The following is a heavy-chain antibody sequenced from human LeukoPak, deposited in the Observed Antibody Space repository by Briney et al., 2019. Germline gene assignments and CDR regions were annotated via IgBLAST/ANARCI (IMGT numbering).Heavy chain of an antibody. J-gene: IGHJ4*02. V-gene: IGHV3-23*01. CDR2: ISDSGRAT. Sequence: GGSLRLSCAAPGFTFNNYAMSWVRQAPGKGLEWVSGISDSGRATYYTDSVRGRCTISRDNSKNTVYLQMSNLRAEDTAVYFCARHDSFMPYWGQGSLVTVSS. CDR1: GFTFNNYA. CDR3: ARHDSFMPY. D-gene: IGHD2-2*01.